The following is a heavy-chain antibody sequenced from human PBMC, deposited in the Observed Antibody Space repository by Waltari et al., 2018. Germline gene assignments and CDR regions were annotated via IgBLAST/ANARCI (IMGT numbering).Heavy chain of an antibody. J-gene: IGHJ5*02. Sequence: QVQLQQWGAGLLKPSETLSLTCAVYGGSFSGYYWRWNRQPPGKGLEGIGEINHSGSTNYNPSLKSRVTISVDTSKNQFSLKLSSVTAADTAVYYCARGAPLRSITIFGVVILKYNWFDPWGQGTLVTVSS. CDR2: INHSGST. CDR1: GGSFSGYY. D-gene: IGHD3-3*01. V-gene: IGHV4-34*01. CDR3: ARGAPLRSITIFGVVILKYNWFDP.